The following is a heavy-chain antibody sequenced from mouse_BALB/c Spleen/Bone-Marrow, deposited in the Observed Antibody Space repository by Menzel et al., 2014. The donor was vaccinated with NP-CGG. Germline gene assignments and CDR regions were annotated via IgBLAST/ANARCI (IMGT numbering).Heavy chain of an antibody. CDR2: IYPGSGST. CDR3: ARFSQLGLLAY. D-gene: IGHD3-1*01. CDR1: GYNFTSYW. Sequence: VKLQESGAELVKPGTSVKLSCKASGYNFTSYWINWVKLRPGQGLEWIGDIYPGSGSTNYNEKFKSKATLTVDTSPSTAYMQLSSLASEDSALYYCARFSQLGLLAYWGQGTLVTVSA. V-gene: IGHV1-55*01. J-gene: IGHJ3*01.